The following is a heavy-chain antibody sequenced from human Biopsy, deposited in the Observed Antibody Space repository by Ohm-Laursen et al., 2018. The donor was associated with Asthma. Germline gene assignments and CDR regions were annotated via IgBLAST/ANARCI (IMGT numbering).Heavy chain of an antibody. CDR2: INHSGST. V-gene: IGHV4-34*01. Sequence: GTLSLTCAVYGGSFSGYYWSWIRQPPGKGLEWIGEINHSGSTNYNPSLKSRVTISVDTSKKQLSLQPSSVTAADTAVYYCARDGGLTSYPGTFHIWGQGTMVTVSS. CDR1: GGSFSGYY. D-gene: IGHD1-1*01. J-gene: IGHJ3*02. CDR3: ARDGGLTSYPGTFHI.